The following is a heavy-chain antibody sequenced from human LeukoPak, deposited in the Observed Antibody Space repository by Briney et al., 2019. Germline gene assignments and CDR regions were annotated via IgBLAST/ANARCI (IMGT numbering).Heavy chain of an antibody. V-gene: IGHV3-23*01. CDR1: GFTFSSHA. D-gene: IGHD3-10*01. CDR3: AKAYGSGSYYHFDY. Sequence: GGPLRLSCAASGFTFSSHAMSWVRQAPGKGLEWVSHISGSGGSTYYADSVKGRFTISRDNSKNTLYLQMNSLRAEVTAVYYCAKAYGSGSYYHFDYWGQGTLVTVCS. CDR2: ISGSGGST. J-gene: IGHJ4*02.